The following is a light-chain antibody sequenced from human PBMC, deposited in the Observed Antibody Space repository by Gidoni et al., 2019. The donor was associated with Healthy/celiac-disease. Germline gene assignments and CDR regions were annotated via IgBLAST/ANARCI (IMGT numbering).Light chain of an antibody. CDR1: QSVRSSY. V-gene: IGKV3-20*01. CDR2: GAS. CDR3: QQYGSSPWT. Sequence: EIVLTQSPGTLSLSPGERANLPCRASQSVRSSYLAWYQQKPGQAPRLLIYGASSRATGIPDRFSGSGSGTDFTLTISRLEPEDFAVYYCQQYGSSPWTFGQGTKVEIK. J-gene: IGKJ1*01.